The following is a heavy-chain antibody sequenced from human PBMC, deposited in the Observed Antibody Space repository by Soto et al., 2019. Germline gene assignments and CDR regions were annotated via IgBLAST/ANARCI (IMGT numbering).Heavy chain of an antibody. J-gene: IGHJ6*04. Sequence: ETLPRPCNGSGGSITSIRHYWAWIRQPPGKALEWIGRIYYSGSTYYNPSLKSRLTMSIDTSKNHFSLKLSSVSAADTAVYYCARRPPTTVTTTYYEMDGWGRGSTGSVSS. CDR3: ARRPPTTVTTTYYEMDG. V-gene: IGHV4-39*02. D-gene: IGHD4-17*01. CDR2: IYYSGST. CDR1: GGSITSIRHY.